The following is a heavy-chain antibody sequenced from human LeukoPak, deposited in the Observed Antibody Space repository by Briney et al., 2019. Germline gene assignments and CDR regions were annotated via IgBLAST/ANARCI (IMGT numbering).Heavy chain of an antibody. CDR3: ARGLIYFEV. Sequence: GGSLRLSCAASGFTFSSYEMNWVRQAPGKGLEWVSYISSSGSTIYYADSVKGRSTISRDNAKNSLYLQMDTLRVEDTAVYYCARGLIYFEVWGQGTLVSVSS. V-gene: IGHV3-48*03. CDR2: ISSSGSTI. CDR1: GFTFSSYE. J-gene: IGHJ4*02. D-gene: IGHD3-9*01.